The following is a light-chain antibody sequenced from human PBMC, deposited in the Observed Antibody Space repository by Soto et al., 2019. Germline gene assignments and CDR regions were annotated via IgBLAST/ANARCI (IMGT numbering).Light chain of an antibody. J-gene: IGLJ1*01. CDR2: DVI. CDR1: SSDVGGYNY. Sequence: QSVLTQPRSVSGSPGQSVTISCTGTSSDVGGYNYVSWYQQHPGTAPKLMIYDVIMRPSGVPDRFSGSTSGNTASLTISGLQAEDEADYYCCSYAGSYTFYVFGTGTKLTVL. CDR3: CSYAGSYTFYV. V-gene: IGLV2-11*01.